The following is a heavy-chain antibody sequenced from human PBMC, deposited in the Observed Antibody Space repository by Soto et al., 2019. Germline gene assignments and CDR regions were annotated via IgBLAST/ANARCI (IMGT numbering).Heavy chain of an antibody. Sequence: GGSLSLSCAASGFTFSSYSMNWVRQAPGKGLEWVSSISSSSSYIYYADSVNGRFTISRDNAKNSLYLQMNSLRAEDTAVYYCARGPATTIDYWGQGTLVTVSS. D-gene: IGHD2-15*01. J-gene: IGHJ4*02. CDR3: ARGPATTIDY. CDR1: GFTFSSYS. V-gene: IGHV3-21*01. CDR2: ISSSSSYI.